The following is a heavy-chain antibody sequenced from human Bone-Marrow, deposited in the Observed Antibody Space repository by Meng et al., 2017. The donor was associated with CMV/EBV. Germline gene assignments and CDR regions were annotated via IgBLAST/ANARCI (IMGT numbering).Heavy chain of an antibody. Sequence: GSLRLSCAVYGGSFSGYYWSWIRQPPGKGLEWIGEINHSGSTNYNPSLKSRVTISVDRSKNQFSLKVNSVTAADTAVYYCARGYSSSRPFDYWGQGTLVTVSS. CDR1: GGSFSGYY. V-gene: IGHV4-34*01. CDR3: ARGYSSSRPFDY. CDR2: INHSGST. J-gene: IGHJ4*02. D-gene: IGHD6-13*01.